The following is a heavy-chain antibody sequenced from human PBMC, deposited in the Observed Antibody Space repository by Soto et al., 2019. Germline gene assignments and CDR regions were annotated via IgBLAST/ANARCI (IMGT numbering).Heavy chain of an antibody. J-gene: IGHJ4*02. CDR1: GGSISSGGYY. CDR2: IYYSGST. CDR3: XXXXXXXXXXXDY. V-gene: IGHV4-31*01. Sequence: QVQLQESGPGLVKPSQTLSLTCTVSGGSISSGGYYWSWIRQHPGNGLEWIGYIYYSGSTYYNLXXXXXXXXXXXXXXXXXXXXXXXXXXXXXXXXXXXXXXXXXXXXXDYWGQGTLVTVSS.